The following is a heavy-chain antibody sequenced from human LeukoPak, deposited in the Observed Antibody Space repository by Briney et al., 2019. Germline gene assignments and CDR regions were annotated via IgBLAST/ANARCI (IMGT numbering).Heavy chain of an antibody. CDR1: GGSISSSGYY. CDR3: ASTGYSYAVNEIHAFDI. Sequence: SETLSLTCTVSGGSISSSGYYWGWIRQPPGKGLEWIGSMYYSGSTYYNPSLKSRVTISGDTSKNQFSLKLSSVTAADTAVYYCASTGYSYAVNEIHAFDIWGQGTMVTVSS. J-gene: IGHJ3*02. V-gene: IGHV4-39*01. D-gene: IGHD5-18*01. CDR2: MYYSGST.